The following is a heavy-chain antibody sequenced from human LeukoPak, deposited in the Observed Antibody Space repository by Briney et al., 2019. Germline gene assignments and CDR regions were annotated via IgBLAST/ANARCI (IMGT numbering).Heavy chain of an antibody. J-gene: IGHJ4*02. CDR3: TTLESYDSSGYYLDY. CDR1: GVTVSNAW. Sequence: GGSLRLSCAASGVTVSNAWMSWVRQAPGKGLEWVCRIKRKTDGGTTDYAAPVKGRFTISSDDSENALQLQMNSLKTEDTAVYYCTTLESYDSSGYYLDYWGQGTLVTVSS. D-gene: IGHD3-22*01. CDR2: IKRKTDGGTT. V-gene: IGHV3-15*01.